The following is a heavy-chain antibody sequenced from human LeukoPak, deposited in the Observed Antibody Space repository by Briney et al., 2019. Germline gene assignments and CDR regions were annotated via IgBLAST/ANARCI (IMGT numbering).Heavy chain of an antibody. V-gene: IGHV1-2*02. D-gene: IGHD2-2*01. Sequence: ASVKVSCKASGYTFTGYYMHWVRQAPGQGLEWMGWINPNSGGTNYAQKFQGRVTMTRDTSISTAYMELSRLRSDDTAVYYCARDYQLLRAPFYYYYSMDVWGQGTTVTVSS. CDR3: ARDYQLLRAPFYYYYSMDV. J-gene: IGHJ6*02. CDR1: GYTFTGYY. CDR2: INPNSGGT.